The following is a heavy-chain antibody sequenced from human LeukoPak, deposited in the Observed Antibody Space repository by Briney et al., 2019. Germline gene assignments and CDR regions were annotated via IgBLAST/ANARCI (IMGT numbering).Heavy chain of an antibody. CDR1: GGSISSYY. D-gene: IGHD3-3*01. V-gene: IGHV4-4*07. CDR3: ARGTDFWSGYYMGPDYYYYMDV. J-gene: IGHJ6*03. CDR2: IYTSGST. Sequence: SETLSLTCTVSGGSISSYYWSWIRQPAGKGLEWIGRIYTSGSTSYNPSLKSRVTMSIHTSKNQFSLKLSSVTAADTAVHYCARGTDFWSGYYMGPDYYYYMDVWGKGTTVTVSS.